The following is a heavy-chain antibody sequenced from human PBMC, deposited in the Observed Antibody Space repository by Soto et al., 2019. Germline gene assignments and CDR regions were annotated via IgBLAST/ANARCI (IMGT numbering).Heavy chain of an antibody. Sequence: SCKASGFTFSSYAMHWVRQAPGKGLEYVSSISSDGGTTYYADSVKGRFTISRDNSKNTLYLQMSSLRAEDTAMYYCVKDRYVDYWGQGTLVTVSS. CDR3: VKDRYVDY. V-gene: IGHV3-64D*06. CDR1: GFTFSSYA. J-gene: IGHJ4*02. CDR2: ISSDGGTT.